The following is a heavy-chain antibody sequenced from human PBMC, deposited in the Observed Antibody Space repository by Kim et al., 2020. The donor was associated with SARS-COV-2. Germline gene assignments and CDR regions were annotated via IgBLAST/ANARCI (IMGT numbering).Heavy chain of an antibody. V-gene: IGHV3-23*03. CDR3: AKDPTFDV. Sequence: HYADPVKGRFTISRDNSKNMLYLQMNALTAEDTALYYCAKDPTFDVWGQGTMVNVSS. J-gene: IGHJ3*01.